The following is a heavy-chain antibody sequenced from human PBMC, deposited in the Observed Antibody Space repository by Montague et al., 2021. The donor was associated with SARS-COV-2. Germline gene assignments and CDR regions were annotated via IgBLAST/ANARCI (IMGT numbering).Heavy chain of an antibody. Sequence: SDTLSLTCTVAGHSISNYYWSWIRRPPGKGLEWLGYIYYSGSTNYKPSLKSRFTISVDTSKNQFSLRLSSVTAADTAVYYCARLPYILPGYAYFDFWGQGSLVIVSS. CDR3: ARLPYILPGYAYFDF. D-gene: IGHD3-9*01. CDR2: IYYSGST. CDR1: GHSISNYY. V-gene: IGHV4-59*08. J-gene: IGHJ4*02.